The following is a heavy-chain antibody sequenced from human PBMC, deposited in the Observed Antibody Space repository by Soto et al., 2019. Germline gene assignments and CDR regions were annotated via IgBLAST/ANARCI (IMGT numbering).Heavy chain of an antibody. J-gene: IGHJ2*01. CDR2: IYPDDSDT. D-gene: IGHD3-16*01. V-gene: IGHV5-51*01. CDR3: ARPPLYYDNDGSRFFDV. CDR1: GYTFTSYW. Sequence: GESLKISCKGSGYTFTSYWIAWVRQMPGKGLEWMGTIYPDDSDTRYSPSFQGQITISADKSITTAYLQWSGLKASDTAVYYCARPPLYYDNDGSRFFDVWGRGTLVTVSS.